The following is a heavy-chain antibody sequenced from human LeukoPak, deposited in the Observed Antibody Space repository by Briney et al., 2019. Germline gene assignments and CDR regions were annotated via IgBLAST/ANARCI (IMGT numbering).Heavy chain of an antibody. D-gene: IGHD1-26*01. J-gene: IGHJ3*02. V-gene: IGHV4-31*03. CDR2: IYYSGST. CDR3: ARGRIVETIRDAFDI. CDR1: GGSIRSGGYY. Sequence: SETLSLTCTVSGGSIRSGGYYWSWIRRHPGKGLEWIGYIYYSGSTYYNPSLKSRVTISVDTSKNQFSLRLSSVTAADTAVYYCARGRIVETIRDAFDIWGQGTMVTVSS.